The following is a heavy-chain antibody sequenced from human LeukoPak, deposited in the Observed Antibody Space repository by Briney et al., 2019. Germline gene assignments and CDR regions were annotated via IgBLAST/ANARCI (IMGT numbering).Heavy chain of an antibody. D-gene: IGHD3-22*01. CDR3: ARTNYYDSSGYPIDY. V-gene: IGHV4-39*07. CDR2: IYYSGTT. CDR1: GGSISSSPYY. J-gene: IGHJ4*02. Sequence: SETLSLTCTVSGGSISSSPYYWGWIRQPPGKGLEWIGSIYYSGTTHYNPSLESRVTISVDTSKNQFSLKLSSVTAADTAVYYCARTNYYDSSGYPIDYWGQGTLVTVSS.